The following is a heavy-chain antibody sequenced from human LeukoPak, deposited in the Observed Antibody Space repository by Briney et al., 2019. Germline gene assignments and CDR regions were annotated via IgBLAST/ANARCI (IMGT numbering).Heavy chain of an antibody. V-gene: IGHV5-51*01. CDR2: IYPGDSDT. J-gene: IGHJ3*02. Sequence: GESLKISCKGSGYSFTNYWIGWVRQMPGKGLGWMGIIYPGDSDTRYSPSFQGQVTISADKSISTAYLQWSSLKASDTAMYYCARHTYGSVTWGAFDIWGQGTTVTVSS. CDR1: GYSFTNYW. D-gene: IGHD3-10*01. CDR3: ARHTYGSVTWGAFDI.